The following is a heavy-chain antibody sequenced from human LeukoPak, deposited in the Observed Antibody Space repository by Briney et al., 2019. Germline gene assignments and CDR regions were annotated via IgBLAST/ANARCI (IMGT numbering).Heavy chain of an antibody. V-gene: IGHV4-39*07. CDR1: GGSISSGGYY. J-gene: IGHJ4*02. CDR3: ARGIPYYYDSSGPLDY. CDR2: INHSGST. D-gene: IGHD3-22*01. Sequence: SETLSLTCTVSGGSISSGGYYWSWIRQPPGKGLEWIGEINHSGSTNYNPSLKSRVTISVDTSKNQFSLKLSSVTAADTAVYYCARGIPYYYDSSGPLDYWGQGTLVTVSS.